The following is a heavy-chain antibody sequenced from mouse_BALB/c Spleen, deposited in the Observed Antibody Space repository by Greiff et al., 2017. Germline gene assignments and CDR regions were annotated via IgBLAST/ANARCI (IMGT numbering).Heavy chain of an antibody. CDR1: GFTFTDYY. J-gene: IGHJ4*01. D-gene: IGHD2-4*01. Sequence: EVHLVESGGGLVQPGGSLRLSCATSGFTFTDYYMSWVRQPPGKALEWLGFIRNKANGYTTEYSASVKGRFTISRDNAKNTLYLQMSSLKSEDTAMYYCARQLRRDMDYWGQGTSVTVSS. CDR2: IRNKANGYTT. CDR3: ARQLRRDMDY. V-gene: IGHV7-3*02.